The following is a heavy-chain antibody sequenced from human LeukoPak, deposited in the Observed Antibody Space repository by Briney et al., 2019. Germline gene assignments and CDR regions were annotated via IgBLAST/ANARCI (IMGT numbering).Heavy chain of an antibody. CDR3: AKDRGGCSSTSCYPKVSTF. CDR2: IRYDGSNK. V-gene: IGHV3-30*02. J-gene: IGHJ4*02. Sequence: AGSLRLSCAASGFTFSSYGMHWVRQAPGKGLEWLAFIRYDGSNKYYADSVKGRFTISRDNSKNTLYLQMNSLRAEDTAVNYCAKDRGGCSSTSCYPKVSTFGGQGTLVTVSS. D-gene: IGHD2-2*01. CDR1: GFTFSSYG.